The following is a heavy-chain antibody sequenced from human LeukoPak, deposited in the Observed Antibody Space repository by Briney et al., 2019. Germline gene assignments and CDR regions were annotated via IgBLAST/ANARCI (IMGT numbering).Heavy chain of an antibody. V-gene: IGHV3-30-3*01. Sequence: GGSLRLSCAASAFTFSLYAMHWVRQAPGKGLEWVAVISYDAANKYYADSVKGRFTISRDNSKNTLYLQMNSLRAEDTAVYYCARAPLWWPRGYFDYWGQGTLVTVSS. CDR3: ARAPLWWPRGYFDY. CDR1: AFTFSLYA. D-gene: IGHD4/OR15-4a*01. CDR2: ISYDAANK. J-gene: IGHJ4*02.